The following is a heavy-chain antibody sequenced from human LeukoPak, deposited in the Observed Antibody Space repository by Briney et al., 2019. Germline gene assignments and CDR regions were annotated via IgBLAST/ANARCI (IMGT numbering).Heavy chain of an antibody. CDR3: AKGDLGYCSSTSCFDFDY. CDR2: ISTSSSTI. CDR1: GFTFSSYS. V-gene: IGHV3-48*01. D-gene: IGHD2-2*01. Sequence: GGSLRLSCAASGFTFSSYSMNWVRQAPGKGLEWVSYISTSSSTIYYADSVKGRFTISRDNAKNSLYLQMNSLRAEDTAVYYCAKGDLGYCSSTSCFDFDYWGQGTLVTVSS. J-gene: IGHJ4*02.